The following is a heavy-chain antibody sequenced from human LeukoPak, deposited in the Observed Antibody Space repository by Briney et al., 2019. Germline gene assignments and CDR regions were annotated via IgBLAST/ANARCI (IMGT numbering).Heavy chain of an antibody. Sequence: GGSLRLSCAASGFTFSSYAMHWVRQAPGKGLEWVSVIYSGGSTYYADSVKGRFTISRDNSKNTLYLQMNSLRAEDTAVYYCARGGVTMIVPILWGQGTLVTVSS. CDR1: GFTFSSYA. CDR3: ARGGVTMIVPIL. CDR2: IYSGGST. J-gene: IGHJ4*02. D-gene: IGHD3-22*01. V-gene: IGHV3-53*01.